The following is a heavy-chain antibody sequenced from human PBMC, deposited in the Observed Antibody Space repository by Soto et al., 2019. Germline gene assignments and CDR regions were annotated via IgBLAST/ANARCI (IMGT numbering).Heavy chain of an antibody. Sequence: ASVKVSCKASGYTFTSYGISWVRQAPGQGLEWMGWISAYNGNTNYAQKLQGRVTMTTDTSTSTAYMELRSLGADDTAVYYWARDMGQQLVGGGYYYSYGMDVGGKGTTVTVSS. CDR3: ARDMGQQLVGGGYYYSYGMDV. CDR1: GYTFTSYG. D-gene: IGHD6-13*01. CDR2: ISAYNGNT. V-gene: IGHV1-18*01. J-gene: IGHJ6*04.